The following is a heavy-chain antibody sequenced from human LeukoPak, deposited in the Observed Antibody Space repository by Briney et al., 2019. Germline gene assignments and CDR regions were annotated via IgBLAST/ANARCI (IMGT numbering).Heavy chain of an antibody. CDR3: ARLNDYGGNEEAFDI. CDR2: ISSSGSTI. Sequence: GGSLRLSCAASGFTFSDYYMSWIRQAPGKGLEWVSYISSSGSTIYYADSVKGRFTISRDNAKNSLYLQMNSLRAEDTAVYYCARLNDYGGNEEAFDIWGQGTMVTVSS. D-gene: IGHD4-23*01. J-gene: IGHJ3*02. V-gene: IGHV3-11*04. CDR1: GFTFSDYY.